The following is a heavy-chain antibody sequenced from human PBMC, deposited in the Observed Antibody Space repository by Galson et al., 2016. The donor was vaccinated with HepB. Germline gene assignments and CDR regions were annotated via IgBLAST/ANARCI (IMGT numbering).Heavy chain of an antibody. D-gene: IGHD2-2*01. CDR2: IYYGGIA. Sequence: ETLSLTCAVSGGSISRSDWWGWIRQPPGRGLEWIGYIYYGGIAYYNPSLKSRVTMSVDTSKNQFSLKLTSVTAVDTAVYFCARNGYHGSPFDRWGQGTPVTVSS. V-gene: IGHV4-28*01. CDR3: ARNGYHGSPFDR. CDR1: GGSISRSDW. J-gene: IGHJ5*02.